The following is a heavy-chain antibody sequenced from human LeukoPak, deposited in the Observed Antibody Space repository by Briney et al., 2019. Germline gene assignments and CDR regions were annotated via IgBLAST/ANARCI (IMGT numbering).Heavy chain of an antibody. V-gene: IGHV3-30*02. CDR3: TRDRSRAEDD. D-gene: IGHD1-14*01. Sequence: RPGGSLRLSCAASGFTFSSYGMHWVRQAPGKGLEWVAFIRYDGSNKYYADSVKGRFTISRDNSKNTLYLQMNSLRGEDTAVYYCTRDRSRAEDDWGQGTLVTVSS. CDR1: GFTFSSYG. CDR2: IRYDGSNK. J-gene: IGHJ4*02.